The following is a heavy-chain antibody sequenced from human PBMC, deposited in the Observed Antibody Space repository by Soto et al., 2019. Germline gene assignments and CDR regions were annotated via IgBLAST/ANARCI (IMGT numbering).Heavy chain of an antibody. Sequence: SVKVSCKTSGGTFSSHAINWVRQAPGQGLEWMGGMIPMFGTTNYAQKFKGRVTISADESTSTAYMELSSLRSEDAAVYYCARAAIHGSSWYFWFHPWGQGTLVTVSS. V-gene: IGHV1-69*13. CDR2: MIPMFGTT. CDR1: GGTFSSHA. CDR3: ARAAIHGSSWYFWFHP. J-gene: IGHJ5*02. D-gene: IGHD6-13*01.